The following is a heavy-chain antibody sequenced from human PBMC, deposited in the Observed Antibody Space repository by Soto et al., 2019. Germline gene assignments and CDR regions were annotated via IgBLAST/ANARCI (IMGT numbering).Heavy chain of an antibody. J-gene: IGHJ4*02. Sequence: PGGSLRLSCAASGFTFSSCAMHWVRQAPGKGLEWVAVISYDGSNKYYADSVKGRFTVSRDNSKNTLYLQVNSLRAEDTAMYYCARDKRDLRFLEWSYYFAYWGQGTLVTVSS. V-gene: IGHV3-30-3*01. CDR3: ARDKRDLRFLEWSYYFAY. CDR2: ISYDGSNK. D-gene: IGHD3-3*01. CDR1: GFTFSSCA.